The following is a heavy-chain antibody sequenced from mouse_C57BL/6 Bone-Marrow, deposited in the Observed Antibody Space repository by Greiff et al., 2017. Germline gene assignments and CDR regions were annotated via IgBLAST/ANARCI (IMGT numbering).Heavy chain of an antibody. CDR1: GFTFSDSW. V-gene: IGHV6-6*01. J-gene: IGHJ2*01. CDR3: IRDGSSSFDY. Sequence: EVKLMEPGGGLVQPGGSMKLSCAASGFTFSDSWMDWVRQSPEKGLEWVAEIRNKANNHATYYAESVKGRFTISRDDSKSSVYLQMNSLRAEDTGIYYGIRDGSSSFDYWGQGTTLTVSS. CDR2: IRNKANNHAT. D-gene: IGHD1-1*01.